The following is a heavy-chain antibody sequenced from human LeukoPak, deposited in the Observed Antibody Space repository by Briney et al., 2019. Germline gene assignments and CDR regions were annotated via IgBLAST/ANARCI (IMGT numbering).Heavy chain of an antibody. D-gene: IGHD1-26*01. CDR2: VYHSGTS. J-gene: IGHJ4*02. Sequence: SETLSLTCAVSGGSINTYYWSWIRQPPGKGLEWIASVYHSGTSNYNPSLRSRVTISVDTSKNQFSLKLRSVTAADTAVYYCASESTVGVDDYWGQGTLVTVSS. CDR3: ASESTVGVDDY. V-gene: IGHV4-59*08. CDR1: GGSINTYY.